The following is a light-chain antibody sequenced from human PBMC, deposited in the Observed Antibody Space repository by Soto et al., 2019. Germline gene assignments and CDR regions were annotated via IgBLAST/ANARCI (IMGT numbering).Light chain of an antibody. J-gene: IGKJ1*01. Sequence: IVMTQSPVTLSVSPGERATLSCRASQSVNSNLAWYQQKPGQAPRLLIYGASTRATGIPARFSGSGSGTEFTLTISSLQFEDFAVYYCQRYNRRWTFGQGTKVDIK. V-gene: IGKV3-15*01. CDR2: GAS. CDR3: QRYNRRWT. CDR1: QSVNSN.